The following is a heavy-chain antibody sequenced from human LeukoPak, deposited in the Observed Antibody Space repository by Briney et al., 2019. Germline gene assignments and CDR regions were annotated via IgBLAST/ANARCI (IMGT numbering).Heavy chain of an antibody. CDR3: AKDVAPDSGWDLDY. CDR1: GLTFSTYS. D-gene: IGHD6-19*01. Sequence: GGSLRLSCAASGLTFSTYSMTWVRQGTGKGLEWLSSIYNSGAKIFYADSVKGRFTISRDNSKNMLYLQMNSLRVEDTAVYYCAKDVAPDSGWDLDYWGQGTLVTVSS. J-gene: IGHJ4*02. V-gene: IGHV3-23*01. CDR2: IYNSGAKI.